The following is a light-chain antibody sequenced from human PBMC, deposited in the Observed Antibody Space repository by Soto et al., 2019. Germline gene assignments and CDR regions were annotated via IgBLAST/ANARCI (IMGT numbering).Light chain of an antibody. Sequence: EIVLTQSPGTLSLSPGETATLSCRASQSVSSNNLAWYHQKPGQTPRLLIYGASSRATGIPDRFSGSGSGTDFTLTISRLEPEDFEVYYCQQYDNSITFGQGTRLEIE. CDR1: QSVSSNN. CDR2: GAS. J-gene: IGKJ5*01. V-gene: IGKV3-20*01. CDR3: QQYDNSIT.